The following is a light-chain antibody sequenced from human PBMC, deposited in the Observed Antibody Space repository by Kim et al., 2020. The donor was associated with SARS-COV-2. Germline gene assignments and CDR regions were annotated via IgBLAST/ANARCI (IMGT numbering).Light chain of an antibody. J-gene: IGKJ2*01. CDR3: KQRSNWPPMYT. CDR2: DAS. Sequence: EIVLTQSPATLSLSPGARATLSCRASQSVSSYLAWYQQKPGQAPRLLIYDASNRATGIPARFSGSGSGTDFTLTISSLGPEDFAVYYCKQRSNWPPMYTFGQGTKLEI. CDR1: QSVSSY. V-gene: IGKV3-11*01.